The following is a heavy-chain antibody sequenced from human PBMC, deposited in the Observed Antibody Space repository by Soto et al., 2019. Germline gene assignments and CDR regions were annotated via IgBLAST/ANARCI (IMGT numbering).Heavy chain of an antibody. D-gene: IGHD2-2*01. CDR3: AKTPRTSCCRAFDY. V-gene: IGHV3-23*01. Sequence: EVQLLESGGGLVQPGGSLRLSCAASGFTLSSYAMSWVRQAPGKGLEWVSSISGSGGTTYSADSVKGRFTVSRDNSKNTLYLQMDSLRDEDTAIYYCAKTPRTSCCRAFDYGGQGTLVTVSS. CDR1: GFTLSSYA. J-gene: IGHJ4*02. CDR2: ISGSGGTT.